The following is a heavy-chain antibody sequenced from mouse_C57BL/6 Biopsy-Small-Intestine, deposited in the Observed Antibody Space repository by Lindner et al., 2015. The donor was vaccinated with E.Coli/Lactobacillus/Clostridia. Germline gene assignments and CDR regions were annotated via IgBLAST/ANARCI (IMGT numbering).Heavy chain of an antibody. V-gene: IGHV1-7*01. J-gene: IGHJ2*01. D-gene: IGHD1-1*01. CDR1: GYTFTSYW. Sequence: QLQESGAELAKPGASVKLSCKASGYTFTSYWMHWLKQRPGQGLEWIGYINPSSGYTKYNQKFKDKATLTADKSSSTAYMQLSSLTYEDSAVYYCARESYGSLYYFDYWGQGTTLTVSS. CDR3: ARESYGSLYYFDY. CDR2: INPSSGYT.